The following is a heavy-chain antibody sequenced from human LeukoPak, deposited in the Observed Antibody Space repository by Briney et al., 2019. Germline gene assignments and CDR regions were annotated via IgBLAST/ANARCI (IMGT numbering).Heavy chain of an antibody. CDR2: IYSSGST. CDR3: ARVYDSGSQAYFYYMDV. Sequence: PSETLSLTCNVSGGSIRGYYWSWIRQPPGKGLEWIGYIYSSGSTNYNPSLKSRVTMSVGTSKNQFSLKVNSVTAADTAVYYCARVYDSGSQAYFYYMDVWGKGTTVTISS. D-gene: IGHD3-10*01. J-gene: IGHJ6*03. CDR1: GGSIRGYY. V-gene: IGHV4-59*01.